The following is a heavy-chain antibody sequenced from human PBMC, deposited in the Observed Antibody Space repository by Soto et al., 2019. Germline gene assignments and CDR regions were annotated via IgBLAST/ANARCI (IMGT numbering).Heavy chain of an antibody. Sequence: SVKISCKASGGTFSTYAIDWVRQAPGQGLEWMGGIIPLFGTAKYAQNFQGRITITADESTNTAYMELRSLRSQDTAVYYCARGVHHDCSGYYYFYWGQGTLVTV. CDR2: IIPLFGTA. CDR3: ARGVHHDCSGYYYFY. J-gene: IGHJ4*02. CDR1: GGTFSTYA. D-gene: IGHD3-22*01. V-gene: IGHV1-69*13.